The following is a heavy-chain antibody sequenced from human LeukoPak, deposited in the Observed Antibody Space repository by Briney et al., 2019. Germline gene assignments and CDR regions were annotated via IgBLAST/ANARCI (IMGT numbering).Heavy chain of an antibody. J-gene: IGHJ5*01. D-gene: IGHD6-13*01. CDR2: INPNSGAT. CDR3: ARDRQYGSSWRRTSFDH. Sequence: ASVTVSCKASGYTFNGYYINWVRQAPRQSLEWMGWINPNSGATEFAEKFQGRVTLTRDTSVNTAYMELNNLTSDDTAVYFCARDRQYGSSWRRTSFDHWGQGTLVTVSS. CDR1: GYTFNGYY. V-gene: IGHV1-2*02.